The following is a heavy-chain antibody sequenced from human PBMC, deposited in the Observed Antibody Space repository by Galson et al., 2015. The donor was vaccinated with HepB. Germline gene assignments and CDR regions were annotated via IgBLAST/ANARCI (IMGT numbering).Heavy chain of an antibody. D-gene: IGHD6-13*01. CDR2: TNQDGRQE. V-gene: IGHV3-7*03. J-gene: IGHJ4*02. CDR1: GFTFSSHY. Sequence: LSCAASGFTFSSHYMNWVRQAPGKGLEWVANTNQDGRQEYYVDSVKGRFTISRDNARNSVYLQMSSLRAEDTAVYYCAGSIAAPGALDYWGQGTLVTVSS. CDR3: AGSIAAPGALDY.